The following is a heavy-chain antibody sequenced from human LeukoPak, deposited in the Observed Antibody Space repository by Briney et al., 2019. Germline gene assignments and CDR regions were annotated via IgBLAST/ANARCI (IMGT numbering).Heavy chain of an antibody. CDR3: ARHPLKPYVSDWFDP. CDR2: IFYSGST. J-gene: IGHJ5*02. Sequence: PSETLSLTCTVSGVSISSRSYYWGWLRQPPGKGLEWIASIFYSGSTYHNPSLKSRVTISVDTSTSQFSLKLSPVTAADTAVYICARHPLKPYVSDWFDPWGQGTLVTVSS. CDR1: GVSISSRSYY. V-gene: IGHV4-39*01. D-gene: IGHD3-10*02.